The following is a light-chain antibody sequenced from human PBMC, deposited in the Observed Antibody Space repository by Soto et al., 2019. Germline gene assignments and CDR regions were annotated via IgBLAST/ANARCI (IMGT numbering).Light chain of an antibody. CDR3: SSNAGSNNLV. Sequence: QSALTQPPSASGSPGQSVTISCTGTSSDVGGYKYVSWYQQHPGKAPKLLIYEVSKRPSGVPDRFSGSKSGNTASLTVSGLQAEDEADYYCSSNAGSNNLVFGAGTKLTVL. CDR1: SSDVGGYKY. J-gene: IGLJ2*01. V-gene: IGLV2-8*01. CDR2: EVS.